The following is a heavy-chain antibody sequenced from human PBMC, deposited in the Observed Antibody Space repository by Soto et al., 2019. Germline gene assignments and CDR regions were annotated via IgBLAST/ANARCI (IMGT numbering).Heavy chain of an antibody. V-gene: IGHV4-34*01. D-gene: IGHD2-21*01. CDR2: INHSGST. Sequence: QVQLQQWGAGLLKPSETLSLTCAVYGGSFSGYYWTWIRQPPGTGLEWIGEINHSGSTNYNPSLRSRVTISVDTCKNQFSLKLTSVGAADTAVYYCARDKIAGLFDYWGQGTLVTVSS. CDR1: GGSFSGYY. J-gene: IGHJ4*02. CDR3: ARDKIAGLFDY.